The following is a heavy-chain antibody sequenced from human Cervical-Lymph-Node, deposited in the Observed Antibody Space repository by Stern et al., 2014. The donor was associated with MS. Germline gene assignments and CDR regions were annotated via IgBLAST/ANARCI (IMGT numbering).Heavy chain of an antibody. J-gene: IGHJ6*02. CDR2: ISAYNGNT. CDR1: GYTFTSYG. D-gene: IGHD6-13*01. CDR3: ANFFIAAAGTTLYYYYGMDV. Sequence: QVQLVQSGAEVKKPGASVKVSCKASGYTFTSYGISWVRQAPGQGLEWMGWISAYNGNTNYAQKLQGRVTMTTATATSTAYMELRSLRSDDTAVYYCANFFIAAAGTTLYYYYGMDVWGQGTTVTVSS. V-gene: IGHV1-18*01.